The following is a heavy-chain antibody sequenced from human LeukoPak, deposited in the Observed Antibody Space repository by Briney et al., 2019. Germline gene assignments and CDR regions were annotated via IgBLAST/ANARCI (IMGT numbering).Heavy chain of an antibody. V-gene: IGHV1-2*02. Sequence: GASVKVSCKASGYTFADYYMHWVRQAPGQGLEWMGWLNPNSGATNFAQKFQGRVTMTRDTSISTAHMELTYMELSRLTSDDTAVYYCAILTAAINYFDSWGQGTLVTVSS. CDR1: GYTFADYY. D-gene: IGHD6-25*01. CDR2: LNPNSGAT. CDR3: AILTAAINYFDS. J-gene: IGHJ4*02.